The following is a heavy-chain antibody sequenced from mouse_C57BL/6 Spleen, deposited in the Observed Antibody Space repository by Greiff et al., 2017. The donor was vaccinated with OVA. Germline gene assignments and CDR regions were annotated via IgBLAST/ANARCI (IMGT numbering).Heavy chain of an antibody. V-gene: IGHV1-82*01. CDR1: GYAFSGSW. Sequence: QVQLKQSGPELVQPGASVKISCKASGYAFSGSWMNWVKQRPGKGLEWIGRIYPGDGDTNYNGKFKGKATLTADKSSSTAYMQLSSLTSEDSAVYFCARGDGRGDFDYWGQGTTLTVSS. J-gene: IGHJ2*01. CDR2: IYPGDGDT. CDR3: ARGDGRGDFDY. D-gene: IGHD3-3*01.